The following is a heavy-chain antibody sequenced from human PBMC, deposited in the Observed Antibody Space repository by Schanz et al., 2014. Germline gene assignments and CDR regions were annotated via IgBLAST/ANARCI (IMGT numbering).Heavy chain of an antibody. Sequence: QIQLVQSGPEAKKPGATVKVSCKASGYIFINSGISWVRQAPGQGLEWMGWISVYNHNKEYDQKFQGRVTMTTDTSPSTAYMALTDLRSDDTTVYYCARDRRVVGRVGLCCCASWGQGTLVTVSS. CDR3: ARDRRVVGRVGLCCCAS. J-gene: IGHJ5*02. CDR1: GYIFINSG. V-gene: IGHV1-18*01. D-gene: IGHD2-2*01. CDR2: ISVYNHNK.